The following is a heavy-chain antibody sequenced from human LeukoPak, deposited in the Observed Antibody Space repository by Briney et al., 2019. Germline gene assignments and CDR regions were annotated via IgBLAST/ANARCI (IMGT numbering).Heavy chain of an antibody. D-gene: IGHD6-19*01. V-gene: IGHV3-48*03. CDR1: GFTFSSYE. CDR2: ISSSGSTI. CDR3: ARDSEGGWLTD. Sequence: GGSLRLSCAASGFTFSSYEMNWVRQAPGKGVEWLSYISSSGSTIYYAASMKGRFTISRDNARNSLYLQMNSLRAEDTGVYYCARDSEGGWLTDWGQGTLVTVSS. J-gene: IGHJ4*02.